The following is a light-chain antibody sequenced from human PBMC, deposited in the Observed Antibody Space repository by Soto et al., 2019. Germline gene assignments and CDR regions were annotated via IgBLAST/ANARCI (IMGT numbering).Light chain of an antibody. CDR3: MQTLQTWT. V-gene: IGKV2-28*01. CDR1: QSLLHSNGHIY. CDR2: LGS. J-gene: IGKJ1*01. Sequence: IVMTQSPLSLPVTPGEPASISCRSSQSLLHSNGHIYLDWYLPKPGKSPQLLIYLGSNRASGVPDRLSGSGSGTDFTLKIRRVEAEDFGVYYCMQTLQTWTFGQGTKVDIK.